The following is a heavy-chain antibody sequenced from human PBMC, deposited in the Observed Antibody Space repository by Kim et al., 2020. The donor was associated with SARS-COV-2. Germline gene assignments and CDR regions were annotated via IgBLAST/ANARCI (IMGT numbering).Heavy chain of an antibody. V-gene: IGHV4-39*01. J-gene: IGHJ5*02. CDR1: GGSISSSSYY. Sequence: SETLSLTCTVSGGSISSSSYYWGWIRQPPGKGLEWIVSIYYSGSTYYNPSLKSRVTISVDTSKNQFSLKLSSVTAADTAVYYCASPPLVPAAIWFDPWGQGTLVTVSS. CDR2: IYYSGST. D-gene: IGHD2-2*01. CDR3: ASPPLVPAAIWFDP.